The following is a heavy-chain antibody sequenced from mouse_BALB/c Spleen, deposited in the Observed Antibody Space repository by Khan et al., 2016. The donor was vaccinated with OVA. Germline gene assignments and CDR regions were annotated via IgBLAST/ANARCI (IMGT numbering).Heavy chain of an antibody. CDR1: GYTFTSYY. CDR2: INPSNGGT. D-gene: IGHD1-1*02. J-gene: IGHJ3*01. CDR3: TRSGWAAFAY. Sequence: QVQLQQSGAELVKPGASVKLSCKASGYTFTSYYLYWVKQRPGQGLEWIGGINPSNGGTYFNEKFASTATLTVDKSSSTAFMQVSSLESEDSAVYYCTRSGWAAFAYWGQGTLVTVSA. V-gene: IGHV1S81*02.